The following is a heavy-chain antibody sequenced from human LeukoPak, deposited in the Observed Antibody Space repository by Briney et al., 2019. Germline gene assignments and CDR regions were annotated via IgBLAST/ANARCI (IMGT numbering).Heavy chain of an antibody. J-gene: IGHJ4*02. CDR2: ISYDGSNK. CDR1: GFTFSSYG. Sequence: GASLRLSCAASGFTFSSYGMHWVRQAPGKGLEWVAVISYDGSNKYYADSVKGRFTISRDNSKNTLYLQMNSLRAEDTAVYYCARGPEYSSSFSFDYWGQGTLVTVSS. V-gene: IGHV3-30*03. D-gene: IGHD6-6*01. CDR3: ARGPEYSSSFSFDY.